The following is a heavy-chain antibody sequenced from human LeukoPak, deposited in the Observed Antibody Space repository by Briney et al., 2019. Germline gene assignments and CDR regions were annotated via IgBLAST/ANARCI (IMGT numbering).Heavy chain of an antibody. J-gene: IGHJ5*02. Sequence: SVKVSCKASGGTFSSYAISWVRQAPGQGLEWMGGIIPIFGTANYAQKFLGRVTITADESTGTAYMELSSLRSEDTAVYYCARRLRWANWFDPWGQGTLVTVSS. D-gene: IGHD4-23*01. CDR2: IIPIFGTA. CDR1: GGTFSSYA. V-gene: IGHV1-69*13. CDR3: ARRLRWANWFDP.